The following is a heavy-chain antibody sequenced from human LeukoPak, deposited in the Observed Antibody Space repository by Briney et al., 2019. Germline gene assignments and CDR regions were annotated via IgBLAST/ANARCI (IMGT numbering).Heavy chain of an antibody. J-gene: IGHJ4*02. CDR2: VSYDGSSK. Sequence: PGRSLRLSCAASGFTFSRYAMHWVRQAPGEGLEWVALVSYDGSSKYYADSVGGRFTISRDNSKNTLYLQMNSLRAEDTAVYYCARELSGNNYGYSDYWGQGTLVTVSS. V-gene: IGHV3-30*04. CDR3: ARELSGNNYGYSDY. D-gene: IGHD5-18*01. CDR1: GFTFSRYA.